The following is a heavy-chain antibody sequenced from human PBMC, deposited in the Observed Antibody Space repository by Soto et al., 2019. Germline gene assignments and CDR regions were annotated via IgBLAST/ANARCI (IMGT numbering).Heavy chain of an antibody. CDR1: GGSISSSNW. Sequence: SETLSLTCAVSGGSISSSNWWSWVRQPPGKGLEWIGEIYHSGSTNYNPSLKSRVTISVDKSKNQFSLKLSSVTAADTAVYYCARVKAWGSYYSGLHYFDYWGQGTLVTVSS. CDR3: ARVKAWGSYYSGLHYFDY. CDR2: IYHSGST. J-gene: IGHJ4*02. D-gene: IGHD1-26*01. V-gene: IGHV4-4*02.